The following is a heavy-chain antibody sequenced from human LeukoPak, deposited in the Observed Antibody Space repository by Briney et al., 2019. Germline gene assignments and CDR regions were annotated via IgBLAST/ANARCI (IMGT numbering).Heavy chain of an antibody. V-gene: IGHV3-23*01. Sequence: PGGSLRLSCEVSEFSFSSYGMSWVRQAPGKGLEWVSGISGSGGTPYYADSVKDRFTISRDNSKNTLYLQMSSLRAEDTAVYFCAKNGATFGVFDYWAQGTLVTVSS. D-gene: IGHD3-3*01. J-gene: IGHJ4*02. CDR3: AKNGATFGVFDY. CDR1: EFSFSSYG. CDR2: ISGSGGTP.